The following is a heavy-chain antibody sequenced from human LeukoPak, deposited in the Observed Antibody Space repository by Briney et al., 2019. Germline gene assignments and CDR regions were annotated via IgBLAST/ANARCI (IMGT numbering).Heavy chain of an antibody. Sequence: SETLSLTCTVSGDSVSRGYYCGWIRQPPGKGLEWIGEINHSGSTNYNPSLKSRVTISVDTSKNQFSLKLSSVTAADTAVYYCASRLRFPMVRGATDAFDIWGQGTMVTVSS. V-gene: IGHV4-34*01. CDR2: INHSGST. CDR3: ASRLRFPMVRGATDAFDI. J-gene: IGHJ3*02. D-gene: IGHD3-10*01. CDR1: GDSVSRGYY.